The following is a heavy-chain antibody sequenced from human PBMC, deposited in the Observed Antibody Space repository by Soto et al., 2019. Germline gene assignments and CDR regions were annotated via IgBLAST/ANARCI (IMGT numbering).Heavy chain of an antibody. V-gene: IGHV4-59*01. CDR3: ARAHNSRFGDFYFDY. Sequence: QVQLQESGPGLLKPSETLSLTCTVSGASFSSYYWSWIRQPPEKGLEWIGYIYYTGRTNYNPSLKSRVTISIDTYKIHFSLKLTSVTAADTAVYYCARAHNSRFGDFYFDYWGQGTLVTVSS. CDR1: GASFSSYY. D-gene: IGHD3-10*01. J-gene: IGHJ4*02. CDR2: IYYTGRT.